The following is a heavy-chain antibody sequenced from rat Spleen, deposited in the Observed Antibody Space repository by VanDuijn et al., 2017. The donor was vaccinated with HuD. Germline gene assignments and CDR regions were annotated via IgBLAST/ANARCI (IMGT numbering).Heavy chain of an antibody. CDR3: ARSYYGYTHYFNY. J-gene: IGHJ2*01. V-gene: IGHV2S8*01. D-gene: IGHD1-7*01. CDR1: GFSITSYG. CDR2: ISSGGTT. Sequence: QVQLKESGPGLVQPSQTLSLTCTVSGFSITSYGVSWVRQPPGKGLEWIAAISSGGTTYYNSVFKSRLSISRDTSKSQVFFKMNSLQTEDTAMYFCARSYYGYTHYFNYWGQGVMVTVSS.